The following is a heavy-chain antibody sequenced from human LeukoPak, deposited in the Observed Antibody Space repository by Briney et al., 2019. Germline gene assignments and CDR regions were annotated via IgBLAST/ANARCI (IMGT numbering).Heavy chain of an antibody. V-gene: IGHV4-4*07. CDR3: ARVWDTHFDY. CDR1: GGSMSPYF. D-gene: IGHD1-26*01. J-gene: IGHJ4*02. Sequence: SETLSLTCTVSGGSMSPYFWSWIRQPAGKGLGWIGRIYPSGNTNYNPSLKSRVTMSVDTSKNQFSLMLSSVTAADTAVYYCARVWDTHFDYWGQGTLVTVSS. CDR2: IYPSGNT.